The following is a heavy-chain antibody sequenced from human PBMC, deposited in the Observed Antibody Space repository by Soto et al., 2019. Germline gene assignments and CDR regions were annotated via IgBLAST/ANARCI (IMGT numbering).Heavy chain of an antibody. D-gene: IGHD2-15*01. CDR1: GGTFSSYT. Sequence: QVQLVQSGAEVKKPGSSVKVSCKASGGTFSSYTISWVRQAPGQGLEWMGRIIPILGIANYAQKFQGSVTITADKSTSTAYMELSSLRSEDTAVYYCADLLVADTEMDVWGQGTTVTVSS. CDR3: ADLLVADTEMDV. CDR2: IIPILGIA. J-gene: IGHJ6*02. V-gene: IGHV1-69*02.